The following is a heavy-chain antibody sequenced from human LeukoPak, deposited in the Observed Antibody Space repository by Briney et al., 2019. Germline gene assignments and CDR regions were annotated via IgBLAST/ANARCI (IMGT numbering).Heavy chain of an antibody. CDR1: GFSFGDDA. CDR3: SRGLHDYGDSNYYFDQ. CDR2: IRKKGYGETT. D-gene: IGHD4-17*01. Sequence: GGSLRLSCTASGFSFGDDAWSWFRQAPGRGLEFVSFIRKKGYGETTDYAASVRGRFTISRDDAKSTAYLQMNSLEIEDTALYYCSRGLHDYGDSNYYFDQWGQGTQVTVSS. J-gene: IGHJ4*02. V-gene: IGHV3-49*03.